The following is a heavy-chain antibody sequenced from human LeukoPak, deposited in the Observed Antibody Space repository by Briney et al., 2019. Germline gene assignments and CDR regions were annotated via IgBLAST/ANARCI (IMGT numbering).Heavy chain of an antibody. CDR3: AKDSSGWGDNY. CDR2: ISGSGGST. V-gene: IGHV3-23*01. J-gene: IGHJ4*02. CDR1: GFTFSSYA. Sequence: GGSLRLSCAASGFTFSSYAMSWVRQAPGKGLEWVSAISGSGGSTYYADSVKGRFTIPRDNSKNTLYLQMNSLRAEDTAVYYCAKDSSGWGDNYWGQGTLVTVSS. D-gene: IGHD6-19*01.